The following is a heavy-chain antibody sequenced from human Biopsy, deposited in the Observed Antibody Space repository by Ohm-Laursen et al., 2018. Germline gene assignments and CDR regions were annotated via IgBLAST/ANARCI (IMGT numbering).Heavy chain of an antibody. V-gene: IGHV4-39*01. CDR3: ARHPTGFWFDP. J-gene: IGHJ5*02. Sequence: TLSLTCAVSGGSISSNYYYWGWIRQPPGKGLEWIGSIYNTETTFYNPSLKSRVTISVDTSTNQFSLKVSSVTAADTALYFCARHPTGFWFDPWGHGTLVTVSS. CDR1: GGSISSNYYY. CDR2: IYNTETT.